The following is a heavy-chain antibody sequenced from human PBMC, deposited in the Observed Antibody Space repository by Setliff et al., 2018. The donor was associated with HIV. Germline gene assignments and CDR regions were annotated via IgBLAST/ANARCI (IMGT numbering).Heavy chain of an antibody. V-gene: IGHV3-30*02. D-gene: IGHD2-15*01. CDR1: VFTFNNYG. CDR3: AKDVCSGAYCYAYYYYGMDV. CDR2: IRYDGSQK. J-gene: IGHJ6*02. Sequence: GGPLRLSCAASVFTFNNYGMNWVRQAPGKGLEWVAFIRYDGSQKYYVDSVKGRFTISRDNSKNTLYLQMNSLRVEDTAVYYCAKDVCSGAYCYAYYYYGMDVWGQGTMVTVSS.